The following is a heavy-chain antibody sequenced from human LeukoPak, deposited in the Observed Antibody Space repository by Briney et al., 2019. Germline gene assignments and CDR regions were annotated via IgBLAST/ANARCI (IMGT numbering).Heavy chain of an antibody. CDR1: GGSISSGGYY. D-gene: IGHD3-3*02. CDR3: ARSFLEWLLSFDP. V-gene: IGHV4-31*03. Sequence: SQTLSLTCTVSGGSISSGGYYWSWIRQHPGKGLEWIGYIYYSGSTYYNPSLKSRVTISVDTSKNQFSLKLSSVTAADTAVYYCARSFLEWLLSFDPWGQATLVTVSS. J-gene: IGHJ5*02. CDR2: IYYSGST.